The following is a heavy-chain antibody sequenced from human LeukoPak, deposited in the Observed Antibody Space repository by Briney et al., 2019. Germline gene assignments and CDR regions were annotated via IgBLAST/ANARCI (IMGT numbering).Heavy chain of an antibody. D-gene: IGHD4-11*01. J-gene: IGHJ4*02. V-gene: IGHV1-2*02. CDR2: INPDSGGT. Sequence: ASVKVSCKASVYTFTSYYMHWVRQAPGQGLEWLGWINPDSGGTNYAQKFQGRVTMTRDTSISTAYMELTSLRSDDTAVYYCARVPAVTTARDYWGQGTLVTVSS. CDR3: ARVPAVTTARDY. CDR1: VYTFTSYY.